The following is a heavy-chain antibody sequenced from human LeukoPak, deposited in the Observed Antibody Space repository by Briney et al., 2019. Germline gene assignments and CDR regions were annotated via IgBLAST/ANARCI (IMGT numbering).Heavy chain of an antibody. J-gene: IGHJ5*02. CDR1: GFTFSSYA. CDR2: ISGSGGST. D-gene: IGHD4-17*01. V-gene: IGHV3-23*01. CDR3: AKDLMTTVTTGWFGP. Sequence: GGSLRLSCAAFGFTFSSYAMSWVRQAPGKGLEWVSAISGSGGSTYYADSVKGRFTISRDNSKNTLYLQMNSLRAEDTAVYYCAKDLMTTVTTGWFGPWGQGTLVTVSS.